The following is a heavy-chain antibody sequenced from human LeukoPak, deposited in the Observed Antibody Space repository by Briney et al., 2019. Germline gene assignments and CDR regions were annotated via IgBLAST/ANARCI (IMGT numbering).Heavy chain of an antibody. CDR3: ARLGDY. CDR1: GGSFSGYY. Sequence: NPSETLSLTCAVYGGSFSGYYWSWIRQPPGKGLEWIGEINHSGSTNYNPSLKSRVTISVDTSKNQFSLKLSSVTAADTAVYYCARLGDYWGQGTLVTVSS. V-gene: IGHV4-34*01. J-gene: IGHJ4*02. CDR2: INHSGST.